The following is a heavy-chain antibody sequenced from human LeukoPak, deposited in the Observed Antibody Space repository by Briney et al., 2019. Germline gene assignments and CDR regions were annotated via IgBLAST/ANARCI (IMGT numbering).Heavy chain of an antibody. CDR1: GFTVSSNY. J-gene: IGHJ6*03. D-gene: IGHD4-17*01. CDR3: ARASGDYHVSYYYYYMDV. V-gene: IGHV3-53*01. Sequence: QAGGSLRLSCAASGFTVSSNYMSWVRQAPGKGLEWVSVIYSGGSTYYADSVKGRFTISRDNSKNTLYLQMNSLRAEDTAVYYCARASGDYHVSYYYYYMDVWGKGTTVTISS. CDR2: IYSGGST.